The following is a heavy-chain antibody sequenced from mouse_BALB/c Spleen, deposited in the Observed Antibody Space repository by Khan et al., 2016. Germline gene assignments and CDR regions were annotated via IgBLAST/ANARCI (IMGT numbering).Heavy chain of an antibody. CDR1: GFTFSDAW. CDR2: IRSKANNHAT. D-gene: IGHD2-4*01. CDR3: TWGLPCAY. Sequence: EVKLEESGGGLVQPGGSMKLSCAASGFTFSDAWMDWVRQSPEKGLEWVAEIRSKANNHATYYAESVKGRITISRDESKSSVYLQSDSVRAEDTVIYYCTWGLPCAYWCQETLVTVSA. V-gene: IGHV6-6*01. J-gene: IGHJ3*01.